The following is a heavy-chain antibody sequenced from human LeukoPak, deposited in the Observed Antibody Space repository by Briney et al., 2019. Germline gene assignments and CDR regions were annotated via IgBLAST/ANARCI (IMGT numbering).Heavy chain of an antibody. CDR3: ASFFCTSALGYYLDY. V-gene: IGHV7-4-1*02. J-gene: IGHJ4*02. D-gene: IGHD2-8*01. CDR2: INTNTGNP. Sequence: ASVKVSCKASGYTFTSNALGWVRQAPGQGLEWMGWINTNTGNPTYAQGFTGRFVFSLDTSDNTPYLQISSLQAEDTAVYSCASFFCTSALGYYLDYWGQGTQVTVSS. CDR1: GYTFTSNA.